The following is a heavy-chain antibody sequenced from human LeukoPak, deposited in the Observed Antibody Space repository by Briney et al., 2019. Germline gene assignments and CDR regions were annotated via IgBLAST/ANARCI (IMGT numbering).Heavy chain of an antibody. D-gene: IGHD6-13*01. CDR2: IDPSDSYT. CDR3: VRTYSSSWYWFDP. V-gene: IGHV5-10-1*01. J-gene: IGHJ5*02. CDR1: GYSFTSYW. Sequence: GESLKISCKGSGYSFTSYWISWVRQMPGKGLEWMGRIDPSDSYTNYSPSFQGHVTISADKSISTAYLQWSSLKASDTAMYYCVRTYSSSWYWFDPWGQGTLVTVSS.